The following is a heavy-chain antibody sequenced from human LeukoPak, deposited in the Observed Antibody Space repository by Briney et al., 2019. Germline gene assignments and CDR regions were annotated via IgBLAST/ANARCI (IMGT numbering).Heavy chain of an antibody. J-gene: IGHJ4*02. Sequence: SETLSLTCTVSGGSISSYYWSWIRQTPGKGLEWIGYIYYSGSTNYNPSLKSRVTISVDTSKNQFSLKLSSVTAADTAVYYCARYKVAAAATALDYWGQGTLVTVSS. V-gene: IGHV4-59*01. CDR1: GGSISSYY. CDR2: IYYSGST. D-gene: IGHD6-13*01. CDR3: ARYKVAAAATALDY.